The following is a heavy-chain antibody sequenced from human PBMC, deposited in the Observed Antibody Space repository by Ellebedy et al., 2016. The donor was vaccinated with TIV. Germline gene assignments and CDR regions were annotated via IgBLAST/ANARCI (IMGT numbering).Heavy chain of an antibody. CDR2: IYPHDSDT. V-gene: IGHV5-51*01. CDR1: GFHFVSHW. Sequence: GESLKISCQGFGFHFVSHWIGWVRQTPGRGLKWMGFIYPHDSDTRYNPSFRGQVTFSADTSTNTAYLHWTTLQASDTAIFYCVRRADDYHLGLDVWGQGTTVIVSS. D-gene: IGHD4-11*01. CDR3: VRRADDYHLGLDV. J-gene: IGHJ6*02.